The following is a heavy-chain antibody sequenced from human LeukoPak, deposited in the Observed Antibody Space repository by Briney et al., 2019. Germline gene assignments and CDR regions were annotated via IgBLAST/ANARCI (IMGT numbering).Heavy chain of an antibody. Sequence: PSETLSLTCTVSGGSISSYYWSWIRQPPGKGLEWIGYIYHSGSTYYNPSLKSRVTISVDRSKNQFSLKLSSVTAADTAVYYCARIVVGAPYYFDYWGQGTLVTVSS. CDR1: GGSISSYY. J-gene: IGHJ4*02. D-gene: IGHD1-26*01. CDR3: ARIVVGAPYYFDY. V-gene: IGHV4-59*12. CDR2: IYHSGST.